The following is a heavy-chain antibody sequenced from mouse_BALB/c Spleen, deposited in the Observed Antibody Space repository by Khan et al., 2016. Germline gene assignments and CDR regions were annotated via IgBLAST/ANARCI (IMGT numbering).Heavy chain of an antibody. CDR3: ARGLGRGYFDY. CDR1: GYTFSSYW. V-gene: IGHV1-9*01. Sequence: QVQLQQSGAELMKPGASVKISCKATGYTFSSYWIEWVKQRPGHGLEWIGEILPGSGSTNYNEKFKGKATFTADTSSNTAYMQLSSLTSEDSAVYSCARGLGRGYFDYWGQGTTLTVSS. J-gene: IGHJ2*01. CDR2: ILPGSGST.